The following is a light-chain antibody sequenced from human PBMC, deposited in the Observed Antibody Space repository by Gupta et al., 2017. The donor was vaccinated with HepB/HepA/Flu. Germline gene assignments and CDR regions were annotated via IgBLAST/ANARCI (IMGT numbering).Light chain of an antibody. CDR3: QAWDSSTVV. V-gene: IGLV3-1*01. CDR2: QDS. Sequence: SYELTQPPSVSVSPGRTASITCSGDKLGDKYACWYQQKPGRSPVLVIYQDSERPSGIPERFSGSNSGNTATLTISGTQAMDEADYYCQAWDSSTVVFGGGTKLTVL. J-gene: IGLJ3*02. CDR1: KLGDKY.